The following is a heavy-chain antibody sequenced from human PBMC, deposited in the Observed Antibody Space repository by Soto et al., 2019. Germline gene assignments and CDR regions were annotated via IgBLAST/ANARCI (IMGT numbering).Heavy chain of an antibody. CDR2: INHSGST. CDR1: GGSFSGYY. CDR3: ERLVDGGYATFDY. D-gene: IGHD5-12*01. J-gene: IGHJ4*02. Sequence: QVQLQQWGAGLLKPSETLSLTCAVYGGSFSGYYWSWIRQPPGKGLEWIGEINHSGSTNYNPSLKSRVTISVDTSKNQFSLKLSSVTAADTAVYYCERLVDGGYATFDYWGQGTLVTVSS. V-gene: IGHV4-34*01.